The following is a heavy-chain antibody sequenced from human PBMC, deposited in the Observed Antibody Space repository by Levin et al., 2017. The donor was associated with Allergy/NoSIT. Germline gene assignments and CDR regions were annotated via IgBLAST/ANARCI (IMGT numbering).Heavy chain of an antibody. Sequence: SVKVSCKASGGTFSSYAISWVRQAPGQGLEWMGGIIPIFGTANYAQKFQGRVTITADESTSTAYMELSSLRSEDTAVYYCARNTAKDGYNYYYYYYGMDVWGQGTTVTVSS. CDR2: IIPIFGTA. CDR1: GGTFSSYA. V-gene: IGHV1-69*13. D-gene: IGHD5-24*01. J-gene: IGHJ6*02. CDR3: ARNTAKDGYNYYYYYYGMDV.